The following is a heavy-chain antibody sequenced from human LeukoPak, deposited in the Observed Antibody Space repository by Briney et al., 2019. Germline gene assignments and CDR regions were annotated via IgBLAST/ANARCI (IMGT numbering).Heavy chain of an antibody. CDR2: ISGSGGST. CDR1: GFTFSSYA. Sequence: GGSLRLSCADSGFTFSSYAMHWVRQAPGKGLEWVSAISGSGGSTYYADSVKGRFTISRDNSKNTLYLQMNSLRAEDTAVYYCASHYSSGWYFDYWGQGTLVTVSS. CDR3: ASHYSSGWYFDY. D-gene: IGHD6-19*01. J-gene: IGHJ4*02. V-gene: IGHV3-23*01.